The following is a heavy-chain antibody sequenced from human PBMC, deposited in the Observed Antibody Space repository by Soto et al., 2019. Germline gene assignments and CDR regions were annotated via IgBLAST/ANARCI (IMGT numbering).Heavy chain of an antibody. CDR2: MNPNSGNT. V-gene: IGHV1-8*01. J-gene: IGHJ6*02. CDR1: GYTFTSYD. D-gene: IGHD2-2*01. CDR3: ASSLRDIVVVPAGAYYYYYYGMDV. Sequence: ASVKVSCKASGYTFTSYDINWVRQATGQGLEWMGWMNPNSGNTGYAQKFQGRVTMTRNTSISTAYMELSSLRSEDTAVYYCASSLRDIVVVPAGAYYYYYYGMDVWGQGTTVTVSS.